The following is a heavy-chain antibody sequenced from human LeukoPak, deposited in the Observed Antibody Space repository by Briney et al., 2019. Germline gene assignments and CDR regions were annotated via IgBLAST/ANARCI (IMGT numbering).Heavy chain of an antibody. CDR1: GFTFSSYW. Sequence: PGGSLGLSCAASGFTFSSYWMSWVRQAPGKGLEWVANIKQDGSENYYVDSVKGRFTISRDNAKNSLYLQMNSLRAEDTAVYYCARDFDYYDSSGYYDYWGQGTLVTVSS. D-gene: IGHD3-22*01. CDR3: ARDFDYYDSSGYYDY. J-gene: IGHJ4*02. CDR2: IKQDGSEN. V-gene: IGHV3-7*01.